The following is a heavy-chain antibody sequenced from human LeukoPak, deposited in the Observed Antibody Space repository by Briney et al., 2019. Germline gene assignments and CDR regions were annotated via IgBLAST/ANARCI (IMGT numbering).Heavy chain of an antibody. CDR1: GFTFRNAW. J-gene: IGHJ6*02. CDR2: ISYDGSGE. V-gene: IGHV3-30*03. CDR3: ARPMVRGVRYYYYYGMDV. D-gene: IGHD3-10*01. Sequence: GGSLRLSCAASGFTFRNAWMSWVRQAPGKGLEWVAVISYDGSGEYYADSVKGRFTISRDNSKNTLYLQMNSLRAEDTAVYYCARPMVRGVRYYYYYGMDVWGQGTTVTVSS.